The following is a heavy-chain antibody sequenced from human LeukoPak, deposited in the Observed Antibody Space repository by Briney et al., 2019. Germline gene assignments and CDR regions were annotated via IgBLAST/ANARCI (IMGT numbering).Heavy chain of an antibody. CDR2: ILSGGAT. J-gene: IGHJ3*02. Sequence: GGSLILSCAASGFSVHDNYMIWVRQAPGKGLEWVSVILSGGATYNADSVKGRFTISRDNSKNTLDIQMNNLRAEDTALYYCARYYDGSGRTPGGIDIWGQGTMVTVSS. V-gene: IGHV3-53*01. CDR1: GFSVHDNY. D-gene: IGHD3-22*01. CDR3: ARYYDGSGRTPGGIDI.